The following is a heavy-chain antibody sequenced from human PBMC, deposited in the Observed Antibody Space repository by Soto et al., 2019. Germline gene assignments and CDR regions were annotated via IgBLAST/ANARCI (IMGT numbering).Heavy chain of an antibody. CDR2: IIPILGIA. J-gene: IGHJ6*02. Sequence: QAQLVQSGAEVKKPGSSVKVSCKASGGTFSSYTISWVRQAPGQGLEWMGRIIPILGIANYAQKFQGRVTITADKSTSTAYMELSSLRSEDTAVYYCATSPYYYDSSGYIYGMDVWGQGTTVTVSS. V-gene: IGHV1-69*02. CDR3: ATSPYYYDSSGYIYGMDV. CDR1: GGTFSSYT. D-gene: IGHD3-22*01.